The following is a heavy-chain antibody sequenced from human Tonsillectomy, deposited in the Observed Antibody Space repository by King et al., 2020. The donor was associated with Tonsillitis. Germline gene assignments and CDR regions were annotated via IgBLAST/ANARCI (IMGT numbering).Heavy chain of an antibody. Sequence: VQLVESGGGLVQPGGSLTLSCTASGFTFNRHAMSWVRQAPGKGLQWVSAISGLGDSTYYADSVKGRLTISRDNSKNTLYLQMDGLRAEDTAGYYCAKDRGFGLVLGYYFDYWGKGALVTVSS. CDR3: AKDRGFGLVLGYYFDY. D-gene: IGHD3-10*01. J-gene: IGHJ4*02. CDR2: ISGLGDST. CDR1: GFTFNRHA. V-gene: IGHV3-23*04.